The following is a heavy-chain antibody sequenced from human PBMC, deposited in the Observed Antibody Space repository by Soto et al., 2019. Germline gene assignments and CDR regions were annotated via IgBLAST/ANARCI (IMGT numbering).Heavy chain of an antibody. Sequence: SVKVSCKASGYTFTSYGISWVRQAPGQGLEWMGRIIAIIGIANYAQKFQGRVTITADKSTSTAYMELSSLRSEDTAVYYCARPFSGYDDAFDIWGQGTMVTVSS. CDR1: GYTFTSYG. J-gene: IGHJ3*02. V-gene: IGHV1-69*04. CDR3: ARPFSGYDDAFDI. D-gene: IGHD5-12*01. CDR2: IIAIIGIA.